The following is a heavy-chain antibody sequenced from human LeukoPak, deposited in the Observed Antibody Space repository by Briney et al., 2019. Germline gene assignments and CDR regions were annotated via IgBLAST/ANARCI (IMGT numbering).Heavy chain of an antibody. V-gene: IGHV3-74*01. J-gene: IGHJ4*02. CDR3: ARDGGSYSPQDY. CDR2: INSDGNSP. CDR1: GFTFRSSW. D-gene: IGHD1-26*01. Sequence: PGGSLRLSCTASGFTFRSSWMHWVRQAPGKGLVWVSCINSDGNSPTYADSVKGRFTISRDNAKNTLSLQMNSLRAEDTAVYYCARDGGSYSPQDYWGQGTLVTVSS.